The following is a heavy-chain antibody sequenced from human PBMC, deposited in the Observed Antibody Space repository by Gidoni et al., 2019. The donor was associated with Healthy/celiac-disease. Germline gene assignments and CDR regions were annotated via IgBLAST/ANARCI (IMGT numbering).Heavy chain of an antibody. V-gene: IGHV5-51*01. CDR1: GYSFTSYW. CDR3: ARRNTTPYPYYYYYMDV. J-gene: IGHJ6*03. Sequence: EVQLVQSGAEVNKPGESLKISCKGSGYSFTSYWIGWVRQMPGKGLEWMGIIYPGDSDTRYSPSFQGQVTISADKSISTAYLQWSSLKASDTAMYYCARRNTTPYPYYYYYMDVWGKGTTVTVSS. CDR2: IYPGDSDT. D-gene: IGHD1-26*01.